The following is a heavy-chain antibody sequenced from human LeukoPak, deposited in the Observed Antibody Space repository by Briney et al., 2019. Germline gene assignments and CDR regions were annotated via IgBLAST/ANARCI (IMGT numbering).Heavy chain of an antibody. Sequence: GGSLRLSCAASGFTFSSYSMNWVRQAPGKGLEWVSSISSSSSYIYYADSVKGRFTISRDNSKNTLYLQMNSLRAEDTAVYYCARGHYDIFGSDAFDIWGQGTMVTVSS. J-gene: IGHJ3*02. V-gene: IGHV3-21*01. D-gene: IGHD3-9*01. CDR3: ARGHYDIFGSDAFDI. CDR1: GFTFSSYS. CDR2: ISSSSSYI.